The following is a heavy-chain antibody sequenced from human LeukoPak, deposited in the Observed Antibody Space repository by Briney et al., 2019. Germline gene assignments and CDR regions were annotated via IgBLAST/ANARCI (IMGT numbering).Heavy chain of an antibody. J-gene: IGHJ4*02. D-gene: IGHD1-26*01. CDR3: ARENSGSYREFDY. V-gene: IGHV4-59*10. CDR2: IYTGGST. Sequence: SETLSLTCAVYGGSFSGYYWSWVRQPAGKGLEWIGGIYTGGSTNYNASLKRRVSMSVDTSKKQFTMKLSFVAAEDTAVFYCARENSGSYREFDYWGQGTLVTVSS. CDR1: GGSFSGYY.